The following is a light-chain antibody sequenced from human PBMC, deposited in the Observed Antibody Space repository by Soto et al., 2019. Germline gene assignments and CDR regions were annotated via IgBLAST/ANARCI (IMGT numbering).Light chain of an antibody. V-gene: IGKV3-20*01. Sequence: EIVLTQSPGTLSLSPGKRATLSCRASQSISSSYLAWYQQRPGQAPRLLIYGASSRATGIPDRLSGSGSGTELTLTISRLEPEDFAVYYCQQYGSSSWTFGRGTKVDIK. CDR3: QQYGSSSWT. CDR2: GAS. J-gene: IGKJ1*01. CDR1: QSISSSY.